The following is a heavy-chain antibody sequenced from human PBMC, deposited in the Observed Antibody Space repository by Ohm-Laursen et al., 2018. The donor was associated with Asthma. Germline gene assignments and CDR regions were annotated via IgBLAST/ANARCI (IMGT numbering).Heavy chain of an antibody. CDR3: VRDVVDRFDY. V-gene: IGHV1-18*04. D-gene: IGHD2-21*01. J-gene: IGHJ4*02. CDR2: IYIGNT. CDR1: GYSVTSYA. Sequence: ASVKVSCKASGYSVTSYAFSWVRQAPGQRPEWMGWIYIGNTNYAQNFRDRITMTTDTSTNTAYMELRSLTSDDTAVYYCVRDVVDRFDYWGQGSLVIVSS.